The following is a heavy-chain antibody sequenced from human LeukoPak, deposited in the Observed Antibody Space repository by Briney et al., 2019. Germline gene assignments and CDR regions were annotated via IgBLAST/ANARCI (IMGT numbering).Heavy chain of an antibody. CDR2: ISAYNGNT. CDR3: ARGYNSGWFSRFDP. CDR1: GYTFTTYG. V-gene: IGHV1-18*01. D-gene: IGHD6-19*01. J-gene: IGHJ5*02. Sequence: ASVKVSCKASGYTFTTYGITWVRQAPGQGLEWMGWISAYNGNTNFAQKFQGRVTMTTDTSASTAYMELRSLRSDDTAVYYCARGYNSGWFSRFDPWGQGTLVTVSP.